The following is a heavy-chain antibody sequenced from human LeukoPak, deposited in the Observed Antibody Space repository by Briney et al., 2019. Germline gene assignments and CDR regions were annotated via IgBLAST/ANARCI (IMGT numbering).Heavy chain of an antibody. CDR1: GFTFDDYA. CDR2: ISWDGGST. J-gene: IGHJ5*02. CDR3: ARDPTVGSYNNWFDP. D-gene: IGHD1-26*01. V-gene: IGHV3-43D*03. Sequence: GGSLRLSCAASGFTFDDYAMHWVRQAPGKGLEWVSLISWDGGSTYYADSVKGRFTISRDNSKNSLYLQVNSLRAEDTAVYYCARDPTVGSYNNWFDPWGQGTLVTVSS.